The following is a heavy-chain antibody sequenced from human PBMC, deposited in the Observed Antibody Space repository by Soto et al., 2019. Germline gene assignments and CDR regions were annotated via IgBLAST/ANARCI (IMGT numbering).Heavy chain of an antibody. CDR2: IGESGTPT. V-gene: IGHV3-23*01. CDR1: GFTFSSYA. D-gene: IGHD2-2*01. J-gene: IGHJ6*02. Sequence: GGSLRLSCAASGFTFSSYAMKWVRQAPGKGLEWVSLIGESGTPTYYADSVKGRFTISRDNSGNTLSLEMYSLRAEDTAVYYCARYIPGVRYYGMDVWGQGTTVNVSS. CDR3: ARYIPGVRYYGMDV.